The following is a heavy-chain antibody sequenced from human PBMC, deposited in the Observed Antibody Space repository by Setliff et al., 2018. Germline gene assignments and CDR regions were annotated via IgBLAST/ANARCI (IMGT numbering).Heavy chain of an antibody. D-gene: IGHD2-15*01. J-gene: IGHJ6*03. CDR2: IQTNGNDK. CDR3: ARRVDYCMDV. CDR1: GITLSSYG. V-gene: IGHV3-30*02. Sequence: PGGSLRLSCAASGITLSSYGMDWVRQAPGKGLEWVSFIQTNGNDKNYADSVKGRFTTYRDDSKNTLYLQMDSLRPEDTAIYYCARRVDYCMDVWGKGTTVTVSS.